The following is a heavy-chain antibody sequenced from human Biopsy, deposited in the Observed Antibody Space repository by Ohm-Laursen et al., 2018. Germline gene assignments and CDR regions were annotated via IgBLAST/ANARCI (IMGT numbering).Heavy chain of an antibody. J-gene: IGHJ4*02. V-gene: IGHV1-24*01. D-gene: IGHD5-12*01. CDR2: LDPEHGKR. Sequence: ASVKVSCKVSGYTLAELSMHWVRQAPGQGLEWMGGLDPEHGKRIYAQAFQGRVTMTEDTSTDTAYMELTSLTSEDTAVYYCARLGSGDYFPTFFDFWGQGALVTVSS. CDR1: GYTLAELS. CDR3: ARLGSGDYFPTFFDF.